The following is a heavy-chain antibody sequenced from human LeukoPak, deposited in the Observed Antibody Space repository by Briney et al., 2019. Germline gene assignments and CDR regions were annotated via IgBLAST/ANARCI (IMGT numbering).Heavy chain of an antibody. D-gene: IGHD6-13*01. J-gene: IGHJ1*01. V-gene: IGHV1-24*01. CDR3: ATDRQQLVPEYFQH. CDR1: GYTLTELS. Sequence: ASVKVSCRVSGYTLTELSMHWERQAPGKGLEWMGGFDPEDGETVYAQKFQGRVTMTEDTSTDTAYMELSSLRSEDTAVYYCATDRQQLVPEYFQHWGQGTLVTVSS. CDR2: FDPEDGET.